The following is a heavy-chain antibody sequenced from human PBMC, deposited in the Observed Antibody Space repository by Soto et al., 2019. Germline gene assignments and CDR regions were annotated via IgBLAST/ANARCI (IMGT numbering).Heavy chain of an antibody. CDR3: ARGDGYIFDY. Sequence: QVQLVQSAAEVKKPGASVKVSCKASGYTFISYDINWVRQATGQGLEWMGWMNPNTGDTGYAQKFQGRVTMTRNTSINTANLELSSLRSDDTAVYFCARGDGYIFDYWGQGTLVTVSS. CDR2: MNPNTGDT. D-gene: IGHD5-12*01. J-gene: IGHJ4*02. CDR1: GYTFISYD. V-gene: IGHV1-8*01.